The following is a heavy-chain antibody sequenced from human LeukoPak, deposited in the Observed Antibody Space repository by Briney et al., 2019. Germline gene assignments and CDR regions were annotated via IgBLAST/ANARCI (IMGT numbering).Heavy chain of an antibody. J-gene: IGHJ6*02. V-gene: IGHV1-18*01. CDR1: GYTFTSYG. CDR3: ARPLRTVGYCSSTSCLDYYYYGMDV. D-gene: IGHD2-2*01. Sequence: ASVKVSFKASGYTFTSYGISWVRQAPGQGLEWMGWISAYNGNTNYAQKLQGRVTMTTDTSTSTAYMELRSLRSDDTAVYYCARPLRTVGYCSSTSCLDYYYYGMDVWGQGTTVTVSS. CDR2: ISAYNGNT.